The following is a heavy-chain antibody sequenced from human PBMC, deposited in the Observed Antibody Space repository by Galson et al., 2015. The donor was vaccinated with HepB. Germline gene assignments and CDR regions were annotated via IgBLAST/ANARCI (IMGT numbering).Heavy chain of an antibody. V-gene: IGHV1-8*01. CDR2: VNPNRGNT. CDR1: GYTFTSYD. CDR3: ARGFHSVYGRSGNYPSGWYIDL. Sequence: SVKVSCKASGYTFTSYDINWVRQAPGEGLAGVVWVNPNRGNTGYAQDFQGSGTKNRGRSVTAGYRDLSSRRSEDTAVYYCARGFHSVYGRSGNYPSGWYIDLWGRGTLVTVSS. D-gene: IGHD3-22*01. J-gene: IGHJ2*01.